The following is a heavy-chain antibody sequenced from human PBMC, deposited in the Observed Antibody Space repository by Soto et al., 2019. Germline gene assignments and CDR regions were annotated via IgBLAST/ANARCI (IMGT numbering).Heavy chain of an antibody. CDR2: IHYSGNT. Sequence: SETLSLTCTVSGGSISSSTYYWGWIRQPPGKGLEWIGTIHYSGNTIYNPSLKSRVTIYIDTSRKQFSLKLNPVTAADTAVYYCARQGLRYYYYGMDVWGQGTTVTVSS. J-gene: IGHJ6*02. CDR3: ARQGLRYYYYGMDV. V-gene: IGHV4-39*01. CDR1: GGSISSSTYY. D-gene: IGHD3-16*02.